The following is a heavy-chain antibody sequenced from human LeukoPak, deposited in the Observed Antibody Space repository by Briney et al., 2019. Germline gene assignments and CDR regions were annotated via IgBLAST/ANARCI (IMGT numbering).Heavy chain of an antibody. Sequence: SETLSRNCTVSGGSISSGSYYRSWIRQPAGKGLEWIGRIHTSGSTNYNPSLKSRVTISVDTSKNQFSLKLSSVTAADTAVYYCARVGSSSSSSFSYYYYMDVWGKGTTVTVSS. CDR1: GGSISSGSYY. D-gene: IGHD6-6*01. CDR2: IHTSGST. V-gene: IGHV4-61*02. CDR3: ARVGSSSSSSFSYYYYMDV. J-gene: IGHJ6*03.